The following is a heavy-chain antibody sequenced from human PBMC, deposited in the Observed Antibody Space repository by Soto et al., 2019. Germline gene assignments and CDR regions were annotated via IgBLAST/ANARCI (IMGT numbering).Heavy chain of an antibody. J-gene: IGHJ3*02. Sequence: PSETLSLTCTVSGGSISSYYWSWIRQPPGKGLEWIGYIYYSGSTNYNPSLKSRVTISVDTSKNQFSLKLSSVTAADTAVYYCARAGYYYDSSGYTLGAFDIWGQGTMVTV. CDR3: ARAGYYYDSSGYTLGAFDI. V-gene: IGHV4-59*01. CDR1: GGSISSYY. D-gene: IGHD3-22*01. CDR2: IYYSGST.